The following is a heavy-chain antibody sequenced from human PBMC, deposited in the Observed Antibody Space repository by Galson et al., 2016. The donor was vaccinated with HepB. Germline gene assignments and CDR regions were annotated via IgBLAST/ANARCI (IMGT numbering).Heavy chain of an antibody. Sequence: SLRLSCAASGFTFSRFLMHWVRHAPGKGLVWVSRINSDGPTTTYADSVKGRFTISRDNAKNTLYLQMNSLRAEDTAVYYCARDLMSPYNWFDPWGQGALVTVSS. V-gene: IGHV3-74*03. CDR1: GFTFSRFL. CDR3: ARDLMSPYNWFDP. J-gene: IGHJ5*02. CDR2: INSDGPTT.